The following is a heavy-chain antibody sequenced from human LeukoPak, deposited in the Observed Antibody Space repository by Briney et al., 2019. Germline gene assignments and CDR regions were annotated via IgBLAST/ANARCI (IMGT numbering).Heavy chain of an antibody. Sequence: ASVKVSCTASGYTFTSYDINWVRQATGQGLEWMGWMNPNSGNTGYAQKFQGRVTMTRNTSISTAYLELSSLRSEDTAVYYCARGLSSSGLDYWGQGTLVAVSS. CDR1: GYTFTSYD. CDR2: MNPNSGNT. J-gene: IGHJ4*02. D-gene: IGHD6-19*01. CDR3: ARGLSSSGLDY. V-gene: IGHV1-8*01.